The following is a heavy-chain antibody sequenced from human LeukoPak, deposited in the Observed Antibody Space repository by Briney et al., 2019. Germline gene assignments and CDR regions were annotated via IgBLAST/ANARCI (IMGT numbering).Heavy chain of an antibody. CDR2: FDPEDGET. V-gene: IGHV1-24*01. CDR3: ARQEFRIAVAGADDAFDI. CDR1: GYTLTELS. J-gene: IGHJ3*02. D-gene: IGHD6-19*01. Sequence: ASVKVSCKVSGYTLTELSMHWVRQAPGKGLEWMGGFDPEDGETIYAQKFQGRVTMTEDTSTDTAYMELSSLRSEDTAVYYCARQEFRIAVAGADDAFDIWGQGTMVTVSS.